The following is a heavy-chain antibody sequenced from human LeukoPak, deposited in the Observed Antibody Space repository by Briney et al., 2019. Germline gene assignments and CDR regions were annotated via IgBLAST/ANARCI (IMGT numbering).Heavy chain of an antibody. Sequence: GASVKVSCKASECTFTNYDINWVRQATGQGLEWMGWINPNSGNTGYTQKFQGRVTMTRNTSLSTAYTELTSLKSEDTAVYYCARSLGTYWGKDFLNWFDPWGQGTLVTVSS. D-gene: IGHD3-16*01. CDR2: INPNSGNT. V-gene: IGHV1-8*01. J-gene: IGHJ5*02. CDR3: ARSLGTYWGKDFLNWFDP. CDR1: ECTFTNYD.